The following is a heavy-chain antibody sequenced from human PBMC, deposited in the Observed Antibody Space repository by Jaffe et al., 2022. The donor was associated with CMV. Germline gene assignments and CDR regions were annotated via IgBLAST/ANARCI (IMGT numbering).Heavy chain of an antibody. CDR2: IYPGDSDT. J-gene: IGHJ3*02. V-gene: IGHV5-51*01. D-gene: IGHD5-12*01. CDR1: GYSFTSYW. Sequence: EVQLVQSGAEVKKPGESLKISCKGSGYSFTSYWIGWVRQMPGKGLEWMGIIYPGDSDTRYSPSFQGQVTISADKSISTAYLQWSSLKASDTAMYYCASYDVEMATSYAFDIWGQGTMVTVSS. CDR3: ASYDVEMATSYAFDI.